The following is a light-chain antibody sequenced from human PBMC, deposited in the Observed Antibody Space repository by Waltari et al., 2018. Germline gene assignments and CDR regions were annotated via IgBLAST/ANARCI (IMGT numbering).Light chain of an antibody. CDR3: QQYYSTPPLT. J-gene: IGKJ4*01. V-gene: IGKV4-1*01. CDR2: WAS. Sequence: DVVMTQSPESLAVSLGERASINCKSSQRVLYSPNKKSYLAWYQQKPGQPPKLLIYWASTRQSGVPDRFSGSGSGTDFTLTISSLQAEDVAVYYCQQYYSTPPLTFGGGTKVEIK. CDR1: QRVLYSPNKKSY.